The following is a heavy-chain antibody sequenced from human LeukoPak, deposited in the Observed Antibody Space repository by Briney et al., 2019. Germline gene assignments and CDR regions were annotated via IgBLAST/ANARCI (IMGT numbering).Heavy chain of an antibody. V-gene: IGHV4-39*01. CDR2: IYYSGST. Sequence: SETLSLTCTVSGGSISSSSYYWGWIRQPPGKGLEWTGSIYYSGSTYYNPSLKSRVTISVDTSKNQFSLKLSSVTAAGTAVYYCARQLGYCSSTSCYADKVDYWGQGTLVTVSS. J-gene: IGHJ4*02. D-gene: IGHD2-2*01. CDR3: ARQLGYCSSTSCYADKVDY. CDR1: GGSISSSSYY.